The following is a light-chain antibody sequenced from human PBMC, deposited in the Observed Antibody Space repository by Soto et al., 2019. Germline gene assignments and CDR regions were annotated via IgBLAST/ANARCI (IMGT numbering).Light chain of an antibody. V-gene: IGLV2-14*03. Sequence: QSALTQPASVSGSPGQSITISCIGTSSDVGDYNYVSWYQQHPVKAPKLIIYDVSNRPSGVSNRFSGSKSGNTASLTISGLQAEDEAHYFCNSYTSNNTVVFGGGTKVTVL. CDR3: NSYTSNNTVV. CDR2: DVS. J-gene: IGLJ2*01. CDR1: SSDVGDYNY.